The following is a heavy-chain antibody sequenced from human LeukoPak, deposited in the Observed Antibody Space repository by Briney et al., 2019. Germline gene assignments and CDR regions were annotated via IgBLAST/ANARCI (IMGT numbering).Heavy chain of an antibody. Sequence: PGGSLRLSCAASGFTVSTNYMIWFRQAPGKGLEWVSIVYSGGSTHYADSVKGRFTISRDNSKNTLYLQMNTLRAEDTALYYCAKGTGYSYAYSFDYWGQGTLVTVSS. CDR2: VYSGGST. J-gene: IGHJ4*02. D-gene: IGHD5-18*01. CDR3: AKGTGYSYAYSFDY. CDR1: GFTVSTNY. V-gene: IGHV3-53*01.